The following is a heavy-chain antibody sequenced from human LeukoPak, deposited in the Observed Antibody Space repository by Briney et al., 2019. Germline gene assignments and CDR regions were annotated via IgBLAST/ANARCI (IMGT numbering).Heavy chain of an antibody. J-gene: IGHJ4*02. CDR3: ASGRGYCSSTSCSPVDY. V-gene: IGHV5-51*01. CDR2: IYPGDSDT. Sequence: GESLKISCKGSEYSFTSYWIGWVRQMPGKGLEWMGIIYPGDSDTRYSPSFQGQVTISADKSISTAYLQWSSLKASDTAMYYCASGRGYCSSTSCSPVDYWGQGTLVTVSS. CDR1: EYSFTSYW. D-gene: IGHD2-2*01.